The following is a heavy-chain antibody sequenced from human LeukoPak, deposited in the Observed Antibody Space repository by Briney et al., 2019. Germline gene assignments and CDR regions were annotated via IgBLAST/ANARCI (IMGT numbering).Heavy chain of an antibody. J-gene: IGHJ4*02. CDR2: INTNTGNP. CDR1: GYTFTGYY. Sequence: ASVKVSCKASGYTFTGYYMHWVRQAPGQGLEWMGWINTNTGNPTYAQGFTGRFVFSLDTSVSTAYLQISSLKAEDTAVYYCASGSSSWYPGVFDYWGQGTLVTVSS. D-gene: IGHD6-13*01. CDR3: ASGSSSWYPGVFDY. V-gene: IGHV7-4-1*02.